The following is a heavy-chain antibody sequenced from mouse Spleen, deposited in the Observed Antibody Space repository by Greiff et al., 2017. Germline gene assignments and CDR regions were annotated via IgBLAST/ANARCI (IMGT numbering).Heavy chain of an antibody. CDR3: ARDQYYYGSSPFAY. J-gene: IGHJ3*01. D-gene: IGHD1-1*01. V-gene: IGHV2-2*01. Sequence: QVHVKQSGPGLVQPSQSLSITCTVSGFSLTSYGVHWVRQSPGKGLEWLGVIWSGGSTDYNAAFISRLSISKDNSKSQVFFKMNSLQADDTAIYYCARDQYYYGSSPFAYWGQGTLVTVSA. CDR1: GFSLTSYG. CDR2: IWSGGST.